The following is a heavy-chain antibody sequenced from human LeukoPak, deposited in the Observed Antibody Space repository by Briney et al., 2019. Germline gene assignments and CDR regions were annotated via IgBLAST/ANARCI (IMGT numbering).Heavy chain of an antibody. V-gene: IGHV4-59*01. CDR3: ARVDVEDAFDI. Sequence: SETLSLTCTVSGGSISSYYWSWIRQPPGEGLEWIGYIYYSGSTNYNPSLKSRVTISVDTSKNQFSLKLSSVTAADTAVYYCARVDVEDAFDIWGQGTMVTVSS. D-gene: IGHD1-1*01. CDR2: IYYSGST. J-gene: IGHJ3*02. CDR1: GGSISSYY.